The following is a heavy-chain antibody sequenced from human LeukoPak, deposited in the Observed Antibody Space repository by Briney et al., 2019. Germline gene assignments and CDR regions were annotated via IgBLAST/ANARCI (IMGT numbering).Heavy chain of an antibody. J-gene: IGHJ4*02. Sequence: ASVKVSCKVSGYTLTELSMHWVRQAPGKGLEWMGGFDPEDGETNYAQKFQGRVTITADESTSTAYMELSSLRSEDTAVYYCAVVGATSTYYFDYWGQGTLVTVSS. D-gene: IGHD1-26*01. CDR2: FDPEDGET. CDR3: AVVGATSTYYFDY. CDR1: GYTLTELS. V-gene: IGHV1-24*01.